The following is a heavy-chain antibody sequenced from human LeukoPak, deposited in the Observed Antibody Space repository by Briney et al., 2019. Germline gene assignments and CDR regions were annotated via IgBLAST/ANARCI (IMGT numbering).Heavy chain of an antibody. CDR1: GFTFSSYG. CDR2: IRYDGSNK. J-gene: IGHJ6*02. V-gene: IGHV3-30*02. CDR3: ARVNGVRGYTLDV. D-gene: IGHD5-12*01. Sequence: QPGGSLRLSCAASGFTFSSYGMHWVRQAPGKGLEWVAFIRYDGSNKYYADSVKGRFTISRDNSKNTLYLQMNSLRAEDTAVYYCARVNGVRGYTLDVWGQGTTVTVSS.